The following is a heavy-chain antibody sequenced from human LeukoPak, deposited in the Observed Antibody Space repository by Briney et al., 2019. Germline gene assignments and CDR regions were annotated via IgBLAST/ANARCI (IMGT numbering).Heavy chain of an antibody. CDR3: AKGRISFSYYYYYMDV. J-gene: IGHJ6*03. CDR1: GFTFSSYS. Sequence: GGSLRLSCAASGFTFSSYSMNWVRQAPGKGLEWVSSISSSSSYIYYADSVKGRFTISRDNSKNTLYLQMNSLRAEDTAVYYCAKGRISFSYYYYYMDVWGKGTTVTVSS. CDR2: ISSSSSYI. D-gene: IGHD2-15*01. V-gene: IGHV3-21*04.